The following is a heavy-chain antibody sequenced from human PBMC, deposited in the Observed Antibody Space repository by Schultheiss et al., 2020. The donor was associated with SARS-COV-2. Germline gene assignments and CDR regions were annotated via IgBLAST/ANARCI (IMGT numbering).Heavy chain of an antibody. CDR1: GFTFSSYG. D-gene: IGHD5-12*01. CDR3: ARDPRLYSRGAFDI. V-gene: IGHV3-33*01. Sequence: GGSLRLSCAASGFTFSSYGMHWVRQAPGKGLEWVAVIWYDGSNKYYADSVKGRFTISRDNSKNTLYLQMNSLRAEDTAVYYCARDPRLYSRGAFDIWGQGTMVTVSS. J-gene: IGHJ3*02. CDR2: IWYDGSNK.